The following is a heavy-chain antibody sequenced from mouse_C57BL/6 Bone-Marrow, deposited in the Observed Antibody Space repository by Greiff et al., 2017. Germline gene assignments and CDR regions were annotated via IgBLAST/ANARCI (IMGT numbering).Heavy chain of an antibody. Sequence: VQLQQSGGELARPGASVKLSCQASGSTFTSYGISWVKQRPGQGLEWIGDIYPRSGNTYYTEKFTVKATLTAHKSSSTAYMELRSLISEDSAVYFCARWGTWFAYWGQGTLVTVSA. CDR1: GSTFTSYG. J-gene: IGHJ3*01. CDR3: ARWGTWFAY. CDR2: IYPRSGNT. V-gene: IGHV1-81*01.